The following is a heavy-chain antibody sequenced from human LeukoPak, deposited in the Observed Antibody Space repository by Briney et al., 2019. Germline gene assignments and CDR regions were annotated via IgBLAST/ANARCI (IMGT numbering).Heavy chain of an antibody. V-gene: IGHV3-7*03. CDR1: GFTFSSYW. CDR2: IKQDGSEK. CDR3: ARDAPVLGVRGAAL. J-gene: IGHJ4*02. D-gene: IGHD3-10*01. Sequence: GGSLRLSCAASGFTFSSYWMSWVRQAPWKGLEWVANIKQDGSEKYYVDSVKGRFTISRDNAKNSLYLQMNSLRAEDTAVYYCARDAPVLGVRGAALWGQGTLVTVSS.